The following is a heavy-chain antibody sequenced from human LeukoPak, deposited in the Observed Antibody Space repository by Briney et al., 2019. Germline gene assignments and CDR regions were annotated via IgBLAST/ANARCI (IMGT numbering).Heavy chain of an antibody. D-gene: IGHD2-2*01. CDR3: AREKVVPAAIGMDV. CDR1: GFTFSSYG. Sequence: PGGSLRLSCAASGFTFSSYGMHWVRQAPGKGREGVAVIWYDGSNKYYADSVKGRFTISRDNSKNTLYLQMNSLRAEDTAVYYCAREKVVPAAIGMDVWGKGTTVTVSS. V-gene: IGHV3-33*01. CDR2: IWYDGSNK. J-gene: IGHJ6*04.